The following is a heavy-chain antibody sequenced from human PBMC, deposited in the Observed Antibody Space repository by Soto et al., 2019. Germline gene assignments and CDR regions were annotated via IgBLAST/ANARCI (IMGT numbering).Heavy chain of an antibody. Sequence: ASVKVSCKASGYTFTSYAMHWVRQAPGQRLEWMGWINAGNGNTKYSQKFQGRVTITRDTSASTAYMELSSLRSEDTAVYYCAASYGDYVLLKSEFDYWGQGTLVTVSS. CDR3: AASYGDYVLLKSEFDY. CDR2: INAGNGNT. V-gene: IGHV1-3*01. D-gene: IGHD4-17*01. J-gene: IGHJ4*02. CDR1: GYTFTSYA.